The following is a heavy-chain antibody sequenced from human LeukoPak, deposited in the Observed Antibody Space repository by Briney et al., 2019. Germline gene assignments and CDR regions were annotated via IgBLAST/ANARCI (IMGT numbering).Heavy chain of an antibody. CDR2: IYHSGST. J-gene: IGHJ4*02. CDR1: GYSISSGYY. D-gene: IGHD5-24*01. CDR3: TRIEMATIGGDYYFDY. Sequence: SETLSLTCTVSGYSISSGYYWGWIRQPPGKGLEWIGSIYHSGSTYYNPSLKSRVTISVDTSKNQFSLKLSSVTAADTAVYYCTRIEMATIGGDYYFDYWGQGTLVTVSS. V-gene: IGHV4-38-2*02.